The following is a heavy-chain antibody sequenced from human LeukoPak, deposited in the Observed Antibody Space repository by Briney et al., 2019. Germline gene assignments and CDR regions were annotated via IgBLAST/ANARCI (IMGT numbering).Heavy chain of an antibody. Sequence: GGSLRLSCTASGFTFGDYAMSWFRQAPGKGLEWVGFIRSKAYGGTTEYAASVKGRFTISRDNSKNTLYLQMNSLRAEDTAVYYCANSPYGYNSYWGQGTLVTVSS. J-gene: IGHJ4*02. CDR1: GFTFGDYA. D-gene: IGHD5-24*01. V-gene: IGHV3-49*03. CDR3: ANSPYGYNSY. CDR2: IRSKAYGGTT.